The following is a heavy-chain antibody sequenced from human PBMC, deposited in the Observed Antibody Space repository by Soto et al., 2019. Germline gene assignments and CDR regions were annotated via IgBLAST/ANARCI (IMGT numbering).Heavy chain of an antibody. CDR2: ISGSGGST. V-gene: IGHV3-23*01. D-gene: IGHD6-13*01. J-gene: IGHJ4*02. CDR1: GFTFSSYA. CDR3: AKDGFRIAAPFVY. Sequence: GGSLSLSCAASGFTFSSYAMSWVRQAPGKGLEWVSGISGSGGSTYADSVKGRFTISRDNSKNTLYLRMNSLRAEDTAVYYCAKDGFRIAAPFVYWGQGTLVTVSS.